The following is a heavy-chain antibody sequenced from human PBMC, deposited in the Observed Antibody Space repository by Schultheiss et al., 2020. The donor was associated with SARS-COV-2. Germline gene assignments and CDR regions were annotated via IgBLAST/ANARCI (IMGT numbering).Heavy chain of an antibody. D-gene: IGHD2-21*02. J-gene: IGHJ4*02. CDR1: GFSFSSYE. CDR2: ISNSGGII. Sequence: GGSLRLSCAASGFSFSSYEMNWVRQAPGKGLEWVSYISNSGGIIYYADSVRGRFTISRDNAKNSLFLQMNSLRVEDTAVYYCARDQGGDCYLDYWGQGTLVTVSS. V-gene: IGHV3-48*03. CDR3: ARDQGGDCYLDY.